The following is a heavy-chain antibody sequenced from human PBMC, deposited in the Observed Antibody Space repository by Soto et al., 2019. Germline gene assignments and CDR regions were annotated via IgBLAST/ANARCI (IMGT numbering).Heavy chain of an antibody. CDR2: ITAGGRST. CDR3: AQVYYDSSGYYSYFDY. CDR1: GFTFSSYA. D-gene: IGHD3-22*01. J-gene: IGHJ4*02. Sequence: SLRLSCAASGFTFSSYAMNWVRQAPGKGLEWVSRITAGGRSTYYADPVKGRFTISRDNSKNTFYLQMNSLRAEDTAVYFCAQVYYDSSGYYSYFDYWGQGTLVTVSS. V-gene: IGHV3-23*01.